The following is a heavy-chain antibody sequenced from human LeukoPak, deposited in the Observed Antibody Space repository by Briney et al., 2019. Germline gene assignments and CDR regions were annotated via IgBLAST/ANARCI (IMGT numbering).Heavy chain of an antibody. D-gene: IGHD3-16*02. CDR2: IYYSGST. J-gene: IGHJ6*04. Sequence: PSETLSLTCTVSGGSISSYYWSWIRQPPGKGLEWIGYIYYSGSTNYNPSLKSRVTISVDTSKNQFSLKLSSVTAADTAVYYCARSKRLRLGELSTPVDVWGKGTTVTISS. CDR1: GGSISSYY. CDR3: ARSKRLRLGELSTPVDV. V-gene: IGHV4-59*01.